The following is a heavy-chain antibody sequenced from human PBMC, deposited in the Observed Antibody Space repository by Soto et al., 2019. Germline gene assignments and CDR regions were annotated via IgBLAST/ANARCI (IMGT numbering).Heavy chain of an antibody. J-gene: IGHJ3*02. V-gene: IGHV4-59*01. CDR2: IYYSGST. CDR3: ARAPDVLWTTAGFDI. Sequence: SETLSPTFTVSGGSIRSYYWSWVRQPPRKGLEWIGYIYYSGSTTYTPSLKSRVTISVDTSKNQFSLKLSSVTAADPAVYSCARAPDVLWTTAGFDIWGQGTMVTV. D-gene: IGHD2-21*01. CDR1: GGSIRSYY.